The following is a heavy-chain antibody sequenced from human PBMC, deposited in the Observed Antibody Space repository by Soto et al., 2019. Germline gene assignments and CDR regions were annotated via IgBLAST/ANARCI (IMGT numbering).Heavy chain of an antibody. J-gene: IGHJ5*02. CDR2: IKQDGSEK. V-gene: IGHV3-7*01. CDR3: ARDPLTIFENPRGSTENCFDP. D-gene: IGHD3-3*01. CDR1: GFTFSSYW. Sequence: GGSLRLSCAASGFTFSSYWMSWVRQAPGKGLEWVANIKQDGSEKYYVDSVKGRFTISRDNAKNSLYLQMNSLRAEDTAVYYCARDPLTIFENPRGSTENCFDPGAREPWSPSPQ.